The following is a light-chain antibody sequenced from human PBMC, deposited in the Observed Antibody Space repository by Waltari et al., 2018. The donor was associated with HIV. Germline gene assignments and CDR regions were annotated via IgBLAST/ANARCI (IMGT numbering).Light chain of an antibody. Sequence: QPVLTQSSSASASLGSSVKLTCTLTSGHSRNIIAWHQQQPGKAPRYLLKVEGGGFYNTGSGVPDRFSGSSSGADRYLTISNLQFEEEADYYCETWDSSTWVFGGGTKLTVL. CDR2: VEGGGFY. V-gene: IGLV4-60*02. CDR3: ETWDSSTWV. J-gene: IGLJ3*02. CDR1: SGHSRNI.